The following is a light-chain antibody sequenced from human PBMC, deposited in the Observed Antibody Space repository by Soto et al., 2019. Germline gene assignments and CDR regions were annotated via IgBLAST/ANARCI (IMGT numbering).Light chain of an antibody. CDR2: DVS. CDR3: QQCYSTPCT. V-gene: IGKV1-5*01. Sequence: IQMNHSASTLSASEGERVTITCRASQSVSNWLAWYQQKPGKAPKVLIYDVSSLDRGVPSRFSGSGSGTELILTISSLQPDDFATYYCQQCYSTPCTFGEGTKVDIK. CDR1: QSVSNW. J-gene: IGKJ1*01.